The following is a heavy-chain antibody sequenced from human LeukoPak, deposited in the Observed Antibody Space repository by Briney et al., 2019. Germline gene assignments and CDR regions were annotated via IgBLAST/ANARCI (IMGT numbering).Heavy chain of an antibody. Sequence: GASVKVSCKASGYTFTSYDINWVRQATGQGLEWMGWMNPNSGNTGYAQKFQGRVTITRNTSISTAYMELSSLRSEDTAVYYCARGPRNGVFNKYFQHWGQGTLVTVSS. V-gene: IGHV1-8*03. J-gene: IGHJ1*01. CDR2: MNPNSGNT. D-gene: IGHD2-8*01. CDR1: GYTFTSYD. CDR3: ARGPRNGVFNKYFQH.